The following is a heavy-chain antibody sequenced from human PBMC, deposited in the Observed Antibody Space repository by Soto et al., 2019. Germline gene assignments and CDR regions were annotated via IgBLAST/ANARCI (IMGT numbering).Heavy chain of an antibody. V-gene: IGHV4-4*02. CDR2: IHRTGPT. CDR1: GDSISESNW. D-gene: IGHD1-26*01. J-gene: IGHJ4*02. Sequence: SETLSLTCSVSGDSISESNWWSWLRQSPEKGLEWIGEIHRTGPTNYNPSLKSRVSMSVDKSSNQASLNVISVTAVDTAVYYCARREIQGPIDYWGQGTLVTVSS. CDR3: ARREIQGPIDY.